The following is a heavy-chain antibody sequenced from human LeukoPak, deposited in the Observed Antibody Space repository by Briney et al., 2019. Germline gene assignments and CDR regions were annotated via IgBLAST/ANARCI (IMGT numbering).Heavy chain of an antibody. CDR3: ARDGDTVLTRGYYYYLDV. D-gene: IGHD3-10*01. Sequence: PGGSLRLSCAASGFTFSDYYMSWIRQAPGKGLEWVSYISSSGSTIYYADSVKGRFIISRDNAKNSLYLQMNSLRAEDTALYYCARDGDTVLTRGYYYYLDVWGKGTTVTVSS. J-gene: IGHJ6*03. CDR2: ISSSGSTI. CDR1: GFTFSDYY. V-gene: IGHV3-11*04.